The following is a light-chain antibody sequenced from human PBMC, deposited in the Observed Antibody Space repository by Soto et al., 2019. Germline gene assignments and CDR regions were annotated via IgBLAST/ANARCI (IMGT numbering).Light chain of an antibody. CDR1: QAIRNE. CDR3: LQHNSYPWT. V-gene: IGKV1-17*01. CDR2: AAS. J-gene: IGKJ1*01. Sequence: DIQMTQSPSALSASVGDRVTITCRASQAIRNELGWYQQKPGKAPKRLIYAASSLQSGVPSRFSGSGSGTEFALTISSLQPEDFATYYCLQHNSYPWTFGQGTKVDIK.